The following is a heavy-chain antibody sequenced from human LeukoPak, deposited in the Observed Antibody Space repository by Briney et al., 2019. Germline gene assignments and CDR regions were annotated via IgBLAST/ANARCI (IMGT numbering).Heavy chain of an antibody. D-gene: IGHD2-21*02. CDR3: AKVVTAIHSLHYFDY. CDR2: ISGSGGST. CDR1: GFTFSSYA. V-gene: IGHV3-23*01. Sequence: PGGSLRLSCAASGFTFSSYAMSWVRQAPGKGLEWVSAISGSGGSTYYADSVKGRFTISRDNSKNTLYLQMNSLRAEDTAVYYCAKVVTAIHSLHYFDYWGQGTLVTVSS. J-gene: IGHJ4*02.